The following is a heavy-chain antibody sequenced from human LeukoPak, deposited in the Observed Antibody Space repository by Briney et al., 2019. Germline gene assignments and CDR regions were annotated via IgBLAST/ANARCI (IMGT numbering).Heavy chain of an antibody. J-gene: IGHJ4*02. CDR2: IYYSGST. CDR3: ARRGYSYGFDY. V-gene: IGHV4-59*08. Sequence: SETLSLTCTVSGGSISSYYWSWIRQPPGKGLEWIGYIYYSGSTNYNPSLKSRVTISVDTSKNQFSLKLSSVTAADTAVYYCARRGYSYGFDYWGQGTLVTVSS. CDR1: GGSISSYY. D-gene: IGHD5-18*01.